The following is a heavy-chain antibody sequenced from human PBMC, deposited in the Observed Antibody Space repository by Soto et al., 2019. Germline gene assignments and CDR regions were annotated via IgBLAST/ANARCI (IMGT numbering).Heavy chain of an antibody. Sequence: GGSLRLSCAASGFTFTSYAMSWVRQAPGKGLEWVSTISGSGGSTYYADSVKGRFTISRDNSKNTLYLQMNSLRAEDTAVYYCAKDHAREQFVRGEKWFDAWGLGTLVTVS. D-gene: IGHD6-6*01. CDR1: GFTFTSYA. J-gene: IGHJ5*02. V-gene: IGHV3-23*01. CDR2: ISGSGGST. CDR3: AKDHAREQFVRGEKWFDA.